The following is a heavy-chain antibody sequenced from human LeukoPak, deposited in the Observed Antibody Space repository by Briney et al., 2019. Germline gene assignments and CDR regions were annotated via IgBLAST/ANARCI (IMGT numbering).Heavy chain of an antibody. V-gene: IGHV3-23*01. D-gene: IGHD1-1*01. CDR1: GGSISSYY. Sequence: PSETLSLTCTVSGGSISSYYWSWLRQPPGKGLEWVSAISGSGGSTYYADSVKGRFTISRDNSKNTLYLQMNSLRAEDTAVYYCAKANWNDFFDYWGQGTLVTVSS. J-gene: IGHJ4*02. CDR2: ISGSGGST. CDR3: AKANWNDFFDY.